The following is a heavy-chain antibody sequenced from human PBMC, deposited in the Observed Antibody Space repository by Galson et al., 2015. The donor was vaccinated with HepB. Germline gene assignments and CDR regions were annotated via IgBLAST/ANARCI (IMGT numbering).Heavy chain of an antibody. D-gene: IGHD5-12*01. CDR2: IYPGDSET. J-gene: IGHJ4*02. Sequence: QSGAEVKKPGESLKISCKGSGYSFISYWIGWVRQMPGKGLEWMGIIYPGDSETRYSPSFQGQVTISADKSISTAYLQWSSLKASDTAMYYCARRDYSGYDRYFFDYWGQGTLVTVSS. CDR3: ARRDYSGYDRYFFDY. CDR1: GYSFISYW. V-gene: IGHV5-51*01.